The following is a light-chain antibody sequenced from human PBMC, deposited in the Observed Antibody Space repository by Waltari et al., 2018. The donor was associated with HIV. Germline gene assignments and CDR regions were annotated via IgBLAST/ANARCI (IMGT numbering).Light chain of an antibody. V-gene: IGKV4-1*01. CDR3: QQYYSTLRT. CDR1: QSVLYSSNNKNY. Sequence: DIVMTQSPDSLAVSLGERATINRKSSQSVLYSSNNKNYLAWYQQKPGQPPKLLIYWASTRESGVPDRFSGSGSQTEFTLTISSLQAEDVAVYYCQQYYSTLRTFGQGTKLEIK. CDR2: WAS. J-gene: IGKJ1*01.